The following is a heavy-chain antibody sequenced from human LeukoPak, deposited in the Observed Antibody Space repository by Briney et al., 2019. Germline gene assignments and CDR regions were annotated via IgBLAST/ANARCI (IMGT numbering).Heavy chain of an antibody. Sequence: GGSLRLSCAASGFTFSSYGMPWVRQAPGKGLEWVAVISYDGSNKYYADSVKSRFTISRDNSKNTLYLQMNSLRAEDTAVYYCAKDVALYGSGSYFDYWGQGTLVTVSS. CDR2: ISYDGSNK. CDR3: AKDVALYGSGSYFDY. V-gene: IGHV3-30*18. CDR1: GFTFSSYG. D-gene: IGHD3-10*01. J-gene: IGHJ4*02.